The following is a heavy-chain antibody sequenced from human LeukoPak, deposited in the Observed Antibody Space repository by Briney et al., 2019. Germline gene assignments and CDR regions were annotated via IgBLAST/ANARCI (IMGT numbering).Heavy chain of an antibody. J-gene: IGHJ2*01. D-gene: IGHD6-13*01. CDR1: GFTFSTYS. V-gene: IGHV3-21*01. CDR3: AREESSSRGDFDL. CDR2: ISGSSSYI. Sequence: EGSLRLSCAASGFTFSTYSMNWVRQAPGKGLEWVSSISGSSSYIHYTNSVKGRFTISRDNAKNSLYLQMNSLRAEDTAVYYCAREESSSRGDFDLWGRGTLVTVSS.